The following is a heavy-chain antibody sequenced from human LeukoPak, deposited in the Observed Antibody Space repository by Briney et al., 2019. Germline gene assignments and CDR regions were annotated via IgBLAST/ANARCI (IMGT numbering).Heavy chain of an antibody. V-gene: IGHV4-59*08. D-gene: IGHD5-24*01. CDR1: GGSISSYY. CDR2: IYYSGST. Sequence: PSETLSLTCTVSGGSISSYYWSWLRQPPGKGLEWIGYIYYSGSTNYNPSLKSRVTISVDTSKNQFSLKLSSVTAADTAVYYCARISRDGYLKRYFDYWGQGTLVTVSS. J-gene: IGHJ4*02. CDR3: ARISRDGYLKRYFDY.